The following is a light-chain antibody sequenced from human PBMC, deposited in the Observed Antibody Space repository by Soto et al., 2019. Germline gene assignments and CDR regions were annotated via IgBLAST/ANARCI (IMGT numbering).Light chain of an antibody. Sequence: QSVLTQPASVSGSPGQSITISCTGASSDIGGYNYVSWYQQHPGKAPKLMIYDVNNRPSGVSNRFSGSKSGNTASLTISGLQAEDEADYYCSLYTRTNTRWVFGGGTKLTVL. CDR1: SSDIGGYNY. CDR3: SLYTRTNTRWV. J-gene: IGLJ3*02. V-gene: IGLV2-14*01. CDR2: DVN.